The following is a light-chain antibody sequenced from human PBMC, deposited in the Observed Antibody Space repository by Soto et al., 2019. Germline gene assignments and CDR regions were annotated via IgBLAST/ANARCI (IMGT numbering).Light chain of an antibody. CDR2: AAS. Sequence: DIQMTQSPSSLSASVGDRVTITCRASQTISSYLNWYQQKPGKAPKLLIYAASSFQSGVPSRFSVSGSGTDFTLTISSLQPEDFATYDCQQTDSTPPTFGQGTKLEIK. V-gene: IGKV1-39*01. CDR3: QQTDSTPPT. J-gene: IGKJ2*01. CDR1: QTISSY.